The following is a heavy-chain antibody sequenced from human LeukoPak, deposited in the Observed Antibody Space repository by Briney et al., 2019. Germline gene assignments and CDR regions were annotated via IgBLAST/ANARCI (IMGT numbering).Heavy chain of an antibody. Sequence: SETLSLTCTVSGGSISSGSYYWSWIRQPAGKGLEWIGRIYSSGSTNYNPSLKSRVTISVDTSKNQSSLKLNSVTAADTAVYYCARVSNYYDSSGYYYEYDYWGQGTLVTVSS. D-gene: IGHD3-22*01. CDR1: GGSISSGSYY. CDR2: IYSSGST. J-gene: IGHJ4*02. CDR3: ARVSNYYDSSGYYYEYDY. V-gene: IGHV4-61*02.